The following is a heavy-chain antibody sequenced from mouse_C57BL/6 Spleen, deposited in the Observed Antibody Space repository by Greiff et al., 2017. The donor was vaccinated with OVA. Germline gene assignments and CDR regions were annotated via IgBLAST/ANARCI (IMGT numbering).Heavy chain of an antibody. CDR3: AIYWGNFYAMDD. Sequence: EVQLVESGPGLVKPSQSLSLTCSVTGYSITSGYYWNWIRQFPGNKLEWLGYISYDGSNNYNPSLKNRISITRDTSKNQFFLNLNSVTTEDTATYYCAIYWGNFYAMDDWGQGTSVTVSS. V-gene: IGHV3-6*01. D-gene: IGHD2-1*01. CDR2: ISYDGSN. CDR1: GYSITSGYY. J-gene: IGHJ4*01.